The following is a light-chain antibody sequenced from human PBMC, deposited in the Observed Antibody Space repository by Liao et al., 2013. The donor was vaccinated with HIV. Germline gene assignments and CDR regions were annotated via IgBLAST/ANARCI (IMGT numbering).Light chain of an antibody. J-gene: IGLJ3*02. CDR3: QTWDSSSARVV. Sequence: SYELTQPPSVSVSPGQTASITCSGDKLGDKYVCWYQQRPGQSPVLVMYQDSKRPSGIPERFSGSNSGNTATLTISGTQAMDEADYYCQTWDSSSARVVFGGGTKLTVL. V-gene: IGLV3-1*01. CDR1: KLGDKY. CDR2: QDS.